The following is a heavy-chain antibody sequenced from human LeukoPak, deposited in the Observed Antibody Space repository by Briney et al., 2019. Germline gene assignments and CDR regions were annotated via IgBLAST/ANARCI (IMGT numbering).Heavy chain of an antibody. V-gene: IGHV3-43*02. CDR1: GFIVSANY. Sequence: GGSLRLSCAASGFIVSANYMSWVRQAPGKGLEWVSLISGDGDTTYSADSVKGRFTISRDNFKNFLYLQMNSLRTEDTALYYCAKDMAYYYDSSVVIDYWGQGTLVTVSS. CDR2: ISGDGDTT. D-gene: IGHD3-22*01. J-gene: IGHJ4*02. CDR3: AKDMAYYYDSSVVIDY.